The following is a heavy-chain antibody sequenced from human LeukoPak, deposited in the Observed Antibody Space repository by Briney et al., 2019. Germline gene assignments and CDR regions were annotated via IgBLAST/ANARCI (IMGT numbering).Heavy chain of an antibody. CDR1: GGSISSYY. CDR2: IYYSGST. D-gene: IGHD3-3*01. V-gene: IGHV4-59*01. CDR3: ASFSPDFGYYFDY. J-gene: IGHJ4*02. Sequence: SETLSLTCTVSGGSISSYYWSWIRQPPGKGLEWIGYIYYSGSTNYNPSLKSRVTISVDTSKNQFSLKLSSVTAADTAVYYCASFSPDFGYYFDYWGQGTLVTVSS.